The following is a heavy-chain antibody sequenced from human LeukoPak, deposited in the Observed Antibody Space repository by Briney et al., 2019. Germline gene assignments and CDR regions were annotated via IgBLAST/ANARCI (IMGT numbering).Heavy chain of an antibody. V-gene: IGHV1-18*01. Sequence: ASVKVSCKASGYTFTSYDINWVRQAPGQGLEWMGWISAYNGNTNYAQKLQGRVTMTTDTSTSTAYMELRSLRSDDTAVYYCARGAGYSSSWFPVDYWGQGTLVTVSS. J-gene: IGHJ4*02. CDR2: ISAYNGNT. CDR1: GYTFTSYD. D-gene: IGHD6-13*01. CDR3: ARGAGYSSSWFPVDY.